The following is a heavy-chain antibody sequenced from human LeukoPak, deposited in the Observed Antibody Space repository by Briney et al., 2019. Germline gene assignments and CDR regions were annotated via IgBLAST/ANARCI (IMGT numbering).Heavy chain of an antibody. CDR3: ALGRGGSYSSYYYYFDY. J-gene: IGHJ4*02. D-gene: IGHD1-26*01. CDR2: IYYSGST. Sequence: SETLSLTCTVSGGSISSYYWGWIRQPPGKGLEWIGYIYYSGSTNYNPSLKSRVTISVDTSKNQFSLKLSSVTAADTAVYYCALGRGGSYSSYYYYFDYWGQGTLVTVSS. CDR1: GGSISSYY. V-gene: IGHV4-59*08.